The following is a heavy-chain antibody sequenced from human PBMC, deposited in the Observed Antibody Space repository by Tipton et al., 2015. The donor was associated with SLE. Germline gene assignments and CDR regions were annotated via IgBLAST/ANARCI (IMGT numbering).Heavy chain of an antibody. V-gene: IGHV3-23*01. D-gene: IGHD6-19*01. Sequence: SLRLSCAASGFTFSNYGMHWVRQAPGKGLEWVSAISGSGNSTYYADSVKGRFTISRDNSKNTLSLQMNSLRADDTAVYYCAKWGGSSGLDSWGQGTLVTVSS. CDR2: ISGSGNST. J-gene: IGHJ4*02. CDR3: AKWGGSSGLDS. CDR1: GFTFSNYG.